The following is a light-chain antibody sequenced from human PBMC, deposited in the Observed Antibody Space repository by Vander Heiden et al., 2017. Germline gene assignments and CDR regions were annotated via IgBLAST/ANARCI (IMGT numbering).Light chain of an antibody. V-gene: IGKV1-6*01. CDR3: RQDDNYPQT. Sequence: AIQMTQFPSSLSASVGDRVTITCRASQGIRNDLGWYQQKPGKAPKLLIYAASSLQSGVPSRFSGSGSGTDFTLTISSLQPEDFATYYCRQDDNYPQTFGQGTKVEIK. CDR1: QGIRND. J-gene: IGKJ1*01. CDR2: AAS.